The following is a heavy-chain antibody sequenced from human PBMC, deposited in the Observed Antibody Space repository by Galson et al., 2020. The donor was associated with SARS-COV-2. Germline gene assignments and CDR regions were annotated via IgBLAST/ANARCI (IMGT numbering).Heavy chain of an antibody. CDR3: ARVGDCSGGICYGAEYFQH. Sequence: NSGGSLRLPCAASGLTFSDYFMSWVRQAPGKGLEWVSYISSSGTSINYEDSVQGRFTISRDNAKNSLNLQMNSLRVEDTAVYYCARVGDCSGGICYGAEYFQHWGQGTLVTVSS. CDR1: GLTFSDYF. V-gene: IGHV3-11*04. D-gene: IGHD2-15*01. CDR2: ISSSGTSI. J-gene: IGHJ1*01.